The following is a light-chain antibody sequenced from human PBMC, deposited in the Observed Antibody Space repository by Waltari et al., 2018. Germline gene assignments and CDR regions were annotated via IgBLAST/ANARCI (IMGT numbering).Light chain of an antibody. V-gene: IGKV4-1*01. J-gene: IGKJ1*01. Sequence: EIVMTQSTDSLAVSLGERATISCKSSQSLFSISNEKNYLAWYQQKSGQPPKLLIYWASTRESGVPDRFSGSGSGTDFTLTITSLQAEDVAVYYCQQYYSRRTFGQGTKVEIK. CDR1: QSLFSISNEKNY. CDR2: WAS. CDR3: QQYYSRRT.